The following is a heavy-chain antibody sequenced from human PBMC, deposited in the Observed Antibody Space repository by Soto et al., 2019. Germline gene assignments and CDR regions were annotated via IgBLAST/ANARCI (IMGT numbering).Heavy chain of an antibody. Sequence: SVKVSCKASGGTFSSYTISWVRQAPGQGLEWMGRIIPILGIANYAQKFQGRVTITADKSTSTAYMELSSLRSEDTAVYYCAREKYSSAPYYYYYYMDVWGKGTTVTVSS. CDR1: GGTFSSYT. CDR2: IIPILGIA. D-gene: IGHD6-25*01. J-gene: IGHJ6*03. V-gene: IGHV1-69*04. CDR3: AREKYSSAPYYYYYYMDV.